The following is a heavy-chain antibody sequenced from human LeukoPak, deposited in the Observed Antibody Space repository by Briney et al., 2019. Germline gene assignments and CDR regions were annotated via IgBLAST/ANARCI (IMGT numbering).Heavy chain of an antibody. V-gene: IGHV3-53*04. CDR1: GFSFSSYG. CDR3: ARLDRGSSNIYYYGMDV. Sequence: GRSLRLSCAASGFSFSSYGMHWVRQAPGKGLEWVSVIYSGGSTYYADSVKGRFTISRHNSKNTLYLQMNSLRAEDTAVYYCARLDRGSSNIYYYGMDVWGQGTAVTVSS. D-gene: IGHD6-13*01. J-gene: IGHJ6*02. CDR2: IYSGGST.